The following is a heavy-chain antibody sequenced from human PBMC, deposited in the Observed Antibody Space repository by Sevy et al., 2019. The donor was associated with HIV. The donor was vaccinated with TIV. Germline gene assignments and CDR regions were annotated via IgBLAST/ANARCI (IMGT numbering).Heavy chain of an antibody. Sequence: GGSLRLSCAASGFTFNNAWMTWVRQAPGEGLEWVGRIKSKTDGGTTDYAAPVKGRFTILRDDSKNTLYLQMNSLKTEDIAVYYCTTDRGLRLAQLSCHWGQGTLVTVSS. CDR3: TTDRGLRLAQLSCH. CDR2: IKSKTDGGTT. J-gene: IGHJ4*02. CDR1: GFTFNNAW. D-gene: IGHD3-16*02. V-gene: IGHV3-15*01.